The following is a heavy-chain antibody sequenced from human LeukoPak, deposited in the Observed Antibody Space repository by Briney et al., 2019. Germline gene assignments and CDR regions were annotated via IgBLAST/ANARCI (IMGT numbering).Heavy chain of an antibody. CDR2: IWYDGSNK. CDR3: AREESGYYSYYYYGMDV. Sequence: PGGSLRLSCAASGFTFSSYGMHWVRQAPGKGLEWVAVIWYDGSNKYYADSVKGRFTISRDNSKNTLYLQMNSLRAEDTAVYYCAREESGYYSYYYYGMDVWGQGTTVTVSS. V-gene: IGHV3-33*01. CDR1: GFTFSSYG. J-gene: IGHJ6*02. D-gene: IGHD3-22*01.